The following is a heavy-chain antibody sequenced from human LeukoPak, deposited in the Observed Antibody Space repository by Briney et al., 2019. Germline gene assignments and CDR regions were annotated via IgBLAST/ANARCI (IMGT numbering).Heavy chain of an antibody. V-gene: IGHV3-20*01. CDR1: GYIFDDYG. J-gene: IGHJ5*02. D-gene: IGHD2-15*01. Sequence: PGGSLRLSCAASGYIFDDYGMSWVRQAPGKGLEWVSNINWNGGSTAYADSVKGRFTISRDNAKNSLYLQMNSLRAEDTALYHCARMTVGVTFDPWGQGTLVTVSS. CDR3: ARMTVGVTFDP. CDR2: INWNGGST.